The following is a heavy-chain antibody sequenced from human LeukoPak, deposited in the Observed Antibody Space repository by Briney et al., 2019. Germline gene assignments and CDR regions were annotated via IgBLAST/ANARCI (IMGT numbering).Heavy chain of an antibody. Sequence: SETLSLTCTVSGGSFSSYYWSWIRQPPGKGPEWIGYIYYSGSTNYNPSLKSRVTISVDTSKNQLSLKLSSVTAADTAVYYCARVGSSGYYADYWGQGTLVTVSS. J-gene: IGHJ4*02. CDR1: GGSFSSYY. D-gene: IGHD3-22*01. V-gene: IGHV4-59*01. CDR2: IYYSGST. CDR3: ARVGSSGYYADY.